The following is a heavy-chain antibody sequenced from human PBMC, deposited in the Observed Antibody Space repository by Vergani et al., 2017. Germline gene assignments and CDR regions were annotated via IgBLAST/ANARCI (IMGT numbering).Heavy chain of an antibody. D-gene: IGHD5-12*01. CDR2: ISGSGGST. CDR3: AKANPRNSGYDYLYYDHAMDV. Sequence: DVPLLESGGDLVQPGVSLRLSCAVSGFTFNHYAMNWVRQAPGKRLEWVSGISGSGGSTYYAGSVKGRFTISRDSSKNTMYLQMNSMSAGDTAVYYCAKANPRNSGYDYLYYDHAMDVWGQGTTVTVSS. J-gene: IGHJ6*02. CDR1: GFTFNHYA. V-gene: IGHV3-23*01.